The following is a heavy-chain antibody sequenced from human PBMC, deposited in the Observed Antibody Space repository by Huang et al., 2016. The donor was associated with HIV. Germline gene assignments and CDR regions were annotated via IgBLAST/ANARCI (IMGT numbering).Heavy chain of an antibody. V-gene: IGHV3-30-3*01. J-gene: IGHJ6*03. CDR2: ISYDGSNK. D-gene: IGHD5-12*01. Sequence: QVQLVESGGGVVQPGRSLRLSCAASRFTFSNYAMHWGRRAPGKGLEWVAVISYDGSNKYYADSVKGRFTISRDNSKNTLYLQMNSLRAEDTAVYYCARDLWLRDLYYYYYMDVWGKGTTVTVSS. CDR3: ARDLWLRDLYYYYYMDV. CDR1: RFTFSNYA.